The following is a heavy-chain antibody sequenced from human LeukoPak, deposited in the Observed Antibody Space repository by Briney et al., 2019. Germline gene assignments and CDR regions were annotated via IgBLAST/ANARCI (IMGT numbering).Heavy chain of an antibody. CDR1: DGSFSGYY. CDR3: AREIYCSGGSCYLSRFDY. D-gene: IGHD2-15*01. J-gene: IGHJ4*02. CDR2: IYHSGST. V-gene: IGHV4-34*01. Sequence: SETLSLTCAVYDGSFSGYYWSWIRQPPGKGLEWIGSIYHSGSTYYNPSLKSRVTISVDTSKNQFSLKLSSVTAADTAVYYCAREIYCSGGSCYLSRFDYWGQGTLVTVSS.